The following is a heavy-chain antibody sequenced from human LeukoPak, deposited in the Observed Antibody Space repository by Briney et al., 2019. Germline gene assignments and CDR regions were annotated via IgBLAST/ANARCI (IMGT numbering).Heavy chain of an antibody. D-gene: IGHD5-24*01. V-gene: IGHV1-3*01. J-gene: IGHJ4*02. CDR3: ARGRWSATTASYYLDF. CDR1: EYTFTDYA. CDR2: INAGNGNT. Sequence: ASVKVSCKASEYTFTDYAINWVRQAPGQRLEWMGWINAGNGNTRYSQRFQGRVTITRDTSASTAYMELSSLTSEDTAVYYCARGRWSATTASYYLDFWGQGTLVTGSS.